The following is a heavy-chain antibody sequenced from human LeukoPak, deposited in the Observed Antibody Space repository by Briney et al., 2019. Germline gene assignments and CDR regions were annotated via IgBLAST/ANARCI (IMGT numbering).Heavy chain of an antibody. Sequence: GGSLRLSCAASGFTFSSYSMNWVRQAPGKGLEWVSSISSSSYIYYADSVKGRFTISRDNAKNSLYLQMNSLRAEDTAVYYCASAARSIFGVVNDYWGQGTLVTVSS. V-gene: IGHV3-21*01. CDR3: ASAARSIFGVVNDY. CDR2: ISSSSYI. CDR1: GFTFSSYS. J-gene: IGHJ4*02. D-gene: IGHD3-3*02.